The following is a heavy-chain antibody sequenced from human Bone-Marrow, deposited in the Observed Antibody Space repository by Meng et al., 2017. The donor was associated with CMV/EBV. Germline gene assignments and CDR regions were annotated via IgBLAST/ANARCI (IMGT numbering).Heavy chain of an antibody. CDR2: ITSSSNYI. Sequence: ASGFTFSSSTMNWVRQAPGKGLEWVASITSSSNYIYHADGVKGRFANSRDNAKKSLYLQMNSLRVADTAMYYCVRTWGGTSSYLDYWGRGTLVTVSS. J-gene: IGHJ4*02. V-gene: IGHV3-21*01. D-gene: IGHD3-16*01. CDR1: GFTFSSST. CDR3: VRTWGGTSSYLDY.